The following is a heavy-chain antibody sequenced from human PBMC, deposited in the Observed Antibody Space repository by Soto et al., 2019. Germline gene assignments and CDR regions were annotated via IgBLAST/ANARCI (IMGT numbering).Heavy chain of an antibody. CDR1: GGSISSGGYS. CDR2: IYHSGST. Sequence: SETLSLTCAVSGGSISSGGYSWSWIRQPPGKGLEWIGYIYHSGSTYYNPSLKSRVTISVDRSKNQFSLKLSSVTAADTAVYYCARGRGLRFLEWDGFDPWGQGTLVTVSS. CDR3: ARGRGLRFLEWDGFDP. V-gene: IGHV4-30-2*01. J-gene: IGHJ5*02. D-gene: IGHD3-3*01.